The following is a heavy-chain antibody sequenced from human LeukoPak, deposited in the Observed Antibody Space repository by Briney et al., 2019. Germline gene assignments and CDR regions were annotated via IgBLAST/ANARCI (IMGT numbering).Heavy chain of an antibody. CDR3: VKGGKGISDSSGYYLFDY. CDR1: GLTFSIYA. CDR2: ISSNGGNT. J-gene: IGHJ4*02. Sequence: GGSLRLSCSASGLTFSIYAMHWVRQAPGKGLEYVSAISSNGGNTYHADSVKGRFTISRDNSKNMMYLQMSSLRAEDTAVYYCVKGGKGISDSSGYYLFDYRGQGTPVTVSS. D-gene: IGHD3-22*01. V-gene: IGHV3-64D*09.